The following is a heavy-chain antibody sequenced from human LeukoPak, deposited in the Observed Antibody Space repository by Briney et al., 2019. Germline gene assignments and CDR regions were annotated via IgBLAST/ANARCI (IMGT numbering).Heavy chain of an antibody. V-gene: IGHV3-11*04. D-gene: IGHD3-22*01. CDR2: ISSSSNTI. Sequence: GGSLRLSCAASGFTFSDYYMSWIRQAPGKGLEWVSYISSSSNTIYYADSVKGRFTISRDNAKNSLYLQMNSLRAEDTAVYYCARDLEIFYDSSGYFDYWGQGTLVTVSS. J-gene: IGHJ4*02. CDR3: ARDLEIFYDSSGYFDY. CDR1: GFTFSDYY.